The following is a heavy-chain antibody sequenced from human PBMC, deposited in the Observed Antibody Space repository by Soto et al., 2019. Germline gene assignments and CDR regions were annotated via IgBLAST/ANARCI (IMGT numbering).Heavy chain of an antibody. Sequence: QLQLQESGPGLVKPSETLSLTCTVSGGSISSSSYYWGWIRQPPGKGLEWIGSIYYSGSTYYNPSLKSRVTISVDTSQNQFSLKLSSVTAADTAVYYCARLRGAYNYGSGDDDAFDIWGQGTMVTVSS. D-gene: IGHD3-10*01. V-gene: IGHV4-39*01. CDR1: GGSISSSSYY. CDR2: IYYSGST. J-gene: IGHJ3*02. CDR3: ARLRGAYNYGSGDDDAFDI.